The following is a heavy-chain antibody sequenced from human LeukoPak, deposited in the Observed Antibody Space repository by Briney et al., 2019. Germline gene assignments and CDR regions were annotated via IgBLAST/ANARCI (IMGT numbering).Heavy chain of an antibody. CDR2: IIPILGIA. CDR3: ARGPDYGGNSDY. J-gene: IGHJ4*02. CDR1: GGTLSSYA. V-gene: IGHV1-69*04. D-gene: IGHD4-23*01. Sequence: SVKVSCKASGGTLSSYAISWVRQAPGQGLKWMGRIIPILGIANYAQKFQGRVTITADKSTSTAYMELSSLRSEDTAVYYCARGPDYGGNSDYWGQGTLVTVSS.